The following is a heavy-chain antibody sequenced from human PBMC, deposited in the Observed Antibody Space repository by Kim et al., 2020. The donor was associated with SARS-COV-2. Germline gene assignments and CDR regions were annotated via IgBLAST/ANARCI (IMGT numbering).Heavy chain of an antibody. CDR3: TRDKVGVTDY. J-gene: IGHJ4*02. D-gene: IGHD1-26*01. Sequence: TTEYDASVKGRFTISRGDSKSIAYLQMNSLKTEDTAVYYCTRDKVGVTDYWGQGTLVTVSS. CDR2: TT. V-gene: IGHV3-49*02.